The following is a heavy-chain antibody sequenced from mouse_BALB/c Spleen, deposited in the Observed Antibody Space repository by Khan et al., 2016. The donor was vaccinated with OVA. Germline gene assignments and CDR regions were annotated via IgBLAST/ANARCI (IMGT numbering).Heavy chain of an antibody. J-gene: IGHJ4*01. CDR3: ATLGVYAMDY. CDR2: IDPANGNT. Sequence: VQLKESGAELVKPGASVKLSCTASGFNIKDTYMHWVKQRPEQGLEWIGTIDPANGNTKYDPKFQGKATITTDTSSNTAYLQLSSLTSEDNAVYYCATLGVYAMDYWGQGTSVTVSS. CDR1: GFNIKDTY. V-gene: IGHV14-3*02.